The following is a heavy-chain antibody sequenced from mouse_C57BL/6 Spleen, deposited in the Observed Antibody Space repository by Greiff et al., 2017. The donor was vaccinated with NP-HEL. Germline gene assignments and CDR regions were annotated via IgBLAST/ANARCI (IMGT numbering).Heavy chain of an antibody. V-gene: IGHV1-39*01. CDR1: GYSFTDYN. Sequence: EVKLMESGPELVKPGASVKISCKASGYSFTDYNMNWVKQSNGKSLEWIGVINPNYGTTSYNQKFKGKATLTVDQSSSTAYMQLNSLTSEDSAVYYCARWDDGGGYFDYWGQGTTLTVSS. J-gene: IGHJ2*01. CDR3: ARWDDGGGYFDY. D-gene: IGHD2-3*01. CDR2: INPNYGTT.